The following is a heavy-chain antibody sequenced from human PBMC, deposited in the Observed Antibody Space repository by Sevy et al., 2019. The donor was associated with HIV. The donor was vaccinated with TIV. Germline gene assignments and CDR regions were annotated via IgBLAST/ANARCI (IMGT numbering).Heavy chain of an antibody. D-gene: IGHD2-15*01. V-gene: IGHV3-21*01. J-gene: IGHJ6*02. CDR3: GRVGGVADQGMDV. CDR2: ISSSSSYI. CDR1: GFTFSSYT. Sequence: GGSLRLSCAASGFTFSSYTMNWVRQAPGKGLEWVSSISSSSSYIYYADSVKGRFTISRDNAKNSLYLQMNSLRAEDTAVYYRGRVGGVADQGMDVWGQGTTVTVSS.